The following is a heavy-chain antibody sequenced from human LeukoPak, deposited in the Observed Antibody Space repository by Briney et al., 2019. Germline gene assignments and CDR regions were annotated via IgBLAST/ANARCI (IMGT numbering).Heavy chain of an antibody. J-gene: IGHJ4*02. CDR2: ISGSGGST. CDR3: AKDGGSVVPADTFDY. D-gene: IGHD2-2*01. CDR1: GFTFSSYA. Sequence: GGSLRLSCAASGFTFSSYAMSWVRQAAGKGLEWVSAISGSGGSTYYADSVKGRFTISRDNSKNTLYLQMNSLRAEDTAVYYCAKDGGSVVPADTFDYWGQGTLVTVSS. V-gene: IGHV3-23*01.